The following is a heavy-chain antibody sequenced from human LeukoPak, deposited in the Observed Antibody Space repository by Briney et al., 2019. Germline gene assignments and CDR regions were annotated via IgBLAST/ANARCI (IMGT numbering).Heavy chain of an antibody. V-gene: IGHV4-34*01. CDR1: GGSFSGYY. J-gene: IGHJ5*02. CDR2: INHSGST. CDR3: ARVGCSGGSCYTWYNWFDP. D-gene: IGHD2-15*01. Sequence: SETLSLTCAVYGGSFSGYYWSWIRQPPGKGLEWIGEINHSGSTNYNPSLKSRVTISVDTSKNQFSLKLSSVTAADTAVYYCARVGCSGGSCYTWYNWFDPWGQGTLVTVSS.